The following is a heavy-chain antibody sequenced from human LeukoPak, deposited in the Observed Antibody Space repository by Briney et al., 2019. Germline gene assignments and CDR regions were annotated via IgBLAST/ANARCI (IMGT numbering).Heavy chain of an antibody. CDR2: ISSSSSYI. CDR1: GFTFSSYS. J-gene: IGHJ4*02. Sequence: GDSLRLSCAASGFTFSSYSMNWVRQAPGKGREWVSSISSSSSYIYYADSVKGRFTISRDNAKNSLYLQMNSLRAEDTAVYYCARDLWVTAVYYFDYWGQGTLVTVSS. V-gene: IGHV3-21*01. D-gene: IGHD2-21*02. CDR3: ARDLWVTAVYYFDY.